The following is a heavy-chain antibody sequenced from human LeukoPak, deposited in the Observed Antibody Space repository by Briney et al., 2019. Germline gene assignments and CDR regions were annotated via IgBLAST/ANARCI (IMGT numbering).Heavy chain of an antibody. Sequence: GGSLRLSCAAYGFTFSTYGMHWVRQAPGKGLEWVAVIWYDGSNKYYADSVKGRFTISRENAKNSLYLQMNSLRAGDTAVYYCARARYDSSGHAFDIRGQGTMVTVSS. CDR2: IWYDGSNK. D-gene: IGHD3-22*01. CDR3: ARARYDSSGHAFDI. CDR1: GFTFSTYG. V-gene: IGHV3-33*01. J-gene: IGHJ3*02.